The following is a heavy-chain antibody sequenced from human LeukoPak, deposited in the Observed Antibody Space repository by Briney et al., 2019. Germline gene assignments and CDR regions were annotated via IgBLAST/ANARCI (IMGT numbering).Heavy chain of an antibody. CDR2: MNPNSGNT. D-gene: IGHD6-25*01. CDR3: ARGSGYSHDAFDI. Sequence: ASVKVSCKASGYTFTSYDINWVRQATGQGLEWMGWMNPNSGNTGYAQKFQGRVTITRNTSISTAYMELSSLRSGDTAVYYCARGSGYSHDAFDIWGQGTMVTVSS. CDR1: GYTFTSYD. J-gene: IGHJ3*02. V-gene: IGHV1-8*03.